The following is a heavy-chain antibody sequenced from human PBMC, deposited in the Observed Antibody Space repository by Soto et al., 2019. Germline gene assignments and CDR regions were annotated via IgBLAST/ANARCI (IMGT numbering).Heavy chain of an antibody. CDR2: IWYDGSNK. CDR1: GFTFSSYG. CDR3: SRDSVYSSGWLRY. Sequence: QVQLVESGGGVVQPGRSLRLSCAASGFTFSSYGMHWVRQAPGKGLEWVAVIWYDGSNKYYADSVKGRFTISRDNSKNTLYLQMNSLRAEDTAVYYCSRDSVYSSGWLRYWGQGTLVTVSS. D-gene: IGHD6-19*01. V-gene: IGHV3-33*01. J-gene: IGHJ4*02.